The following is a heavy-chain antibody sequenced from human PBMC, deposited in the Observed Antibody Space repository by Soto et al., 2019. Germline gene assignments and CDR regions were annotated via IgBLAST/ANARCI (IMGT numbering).Heavy chain of an antibody. CDR3: AREVGSYYDSSGPFAFDI. CDR1: GGSFSGYS. V-gene: IGHV4-34*01. J-gene: IGHJ3*02. D-gene: IGHD3-22*01. Sequence: SETLSLTCAVYGGSFSGYSWTWIRQSPEKGLEWIGQINDAGSAIYTPSLRNRVAISVGTSNSEFFLDLSSVTAADTAVYYCAREVGSYYDSSGPFAFDIWGQGTMVTVSS. CDR2: INDAGSA.